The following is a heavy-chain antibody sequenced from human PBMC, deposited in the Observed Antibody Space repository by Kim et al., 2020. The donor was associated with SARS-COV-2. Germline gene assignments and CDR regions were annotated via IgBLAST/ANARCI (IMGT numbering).Heavy chain of an antibody. CDR3: ARGRPLIVVVIASKGWFDP. Sequence: SETLSLTCAVYGGSFSGYYWSWIRQPPGKGLEWIGEINHSGSTNYNPSLKSRVTISVDTSKNQFSLKLSSVTAADTAVYYCARGRPLIVVVIASKGWFDPWGQGTLVTVSS. CDR1: GGSFSGYY. D-gene: IGHD2-21*01. V-gene: IGHV4-34*01. J-gene: IGHJ5*02. CDR2: INHSGST.